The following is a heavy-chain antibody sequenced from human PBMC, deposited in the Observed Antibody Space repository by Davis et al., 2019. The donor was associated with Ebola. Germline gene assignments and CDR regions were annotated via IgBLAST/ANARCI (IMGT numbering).Heavy chain of an antibody. Sequence: AASVKVSCKASGYAFTTYDIQWVRRARGQGLEWMGWISAYNGNTNYAQKLQGRVTMTTDTSTSTAYMELRSLRSEDTAVYYCARDSSGWYYFDYWGQGTLVTVSP. V-gene: IGHV1-18*01. CDR1: GYAFTTYD. CDR2: ISAYNGNT. D-gene: IGHD6-19*01. J-gene: IGHJ4*02. CDR3: ARDSSGWYYFDY.